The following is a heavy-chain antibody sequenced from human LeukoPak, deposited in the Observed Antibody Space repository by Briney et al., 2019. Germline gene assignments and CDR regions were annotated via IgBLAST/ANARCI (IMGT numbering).Heavy chain of an antibody. D-gene: IGHD6-6*01. CDR1: GFTFSDFS. CDR3: SSRRITFTANPDY. Sequence: GGSLRLSCSASGFTFSDFSMHWVRQAPGKGLEYVSAISSNGGSTYYADSVKGRFTISRDNSKNTLYLQMSSLRDEDTAVYYCSSRRITFTANPDYWGQGTLLTVSS. V-gene: IGHV3-64D*06. CDR2: ISSNGGST. J-gene: IGHJ4*02.